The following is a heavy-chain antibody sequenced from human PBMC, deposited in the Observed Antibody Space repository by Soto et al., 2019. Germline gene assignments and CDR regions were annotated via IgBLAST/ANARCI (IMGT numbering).Heavy chain of an antibody. CDR1: GGSINSYY. D-gene: IGHD5-12*01. V-gene: IGHV4-59*01. J-gene: IGHJ4*02. Sequence: LESLSITCTVSGGSINSYYWSWIPQPPGKGLEWIGYIYYSGSTKYNPSLKSRVTISVDTSKNQFSLKLPSVTAADTAVYYCAREGHGYSEIDYWGQGTLVTVSS. CDR2: IYYSGST. CDR3: AREGHGYSEIDY.